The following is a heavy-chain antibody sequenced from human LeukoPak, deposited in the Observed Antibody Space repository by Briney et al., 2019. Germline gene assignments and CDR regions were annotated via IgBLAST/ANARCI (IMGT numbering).Heavy chain of an antibody. CDR2: IGRNGGGI. V-gene: IGHV3-9*01. CDR3: ARDMGYDVLIRGVVDH. Sequence: GGSLRLSCTASGFTFENHVMYWVRQVPGKGLEWVSSIGRNGGGIDYADSVKGRFTISRDNAKNSVYLQMNSPRAEDTAFYHCARDMGYDVLIRGVVDHWGQGTLVTVSS. D-gene: IGHD3-10*01. CDR1: GFTFENHV. J-gene: IGHJ4*02.